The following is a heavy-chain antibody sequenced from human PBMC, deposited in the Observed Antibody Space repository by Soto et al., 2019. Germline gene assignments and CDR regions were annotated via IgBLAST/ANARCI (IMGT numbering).Heavy chain of an antibody. CDR2: MSYDGNNK. CDR3: ANDVYWGTTGCLTNIVHY. Sequence: QVQLVESGGGVVQPGRSLRLSCPASGFTFSNYGMHWVRQAPGKGPEWVTIMSYDGNNKFYADSVKGRFTISRDNSKNSRYLQMDSLRAEDTAVYYCANDVYWGTTGCLTNIVHYWGQGTLVTVSS. V-gene: IGHV3-30*18. D-gene: IGHD2-2*01. CDR1: GFTFSNYG. J-gene: IGHJ4*02.